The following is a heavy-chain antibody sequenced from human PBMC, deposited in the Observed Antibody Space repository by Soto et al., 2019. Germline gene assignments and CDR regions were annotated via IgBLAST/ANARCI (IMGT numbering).Heavy chain of an antibody. CDR2: ISGSGGST. D-gene: IGHD2-15*01. CDR3: AKAIVVVVAPPAFDI. CDR1: GFTFSSYA. Sequence: LSLTCAASGFTFSSYAMSWVRQAPGKGLEWVSAISGSGGSTYYADSVKGRFTISRDNSKNTLYLQMNSLRAEDTAVYYCAKAIVVVVAPPAFDIWGQGTMVTVSS. J-gene: IGHJ3*02. V-gene: IGHV3-23*01.